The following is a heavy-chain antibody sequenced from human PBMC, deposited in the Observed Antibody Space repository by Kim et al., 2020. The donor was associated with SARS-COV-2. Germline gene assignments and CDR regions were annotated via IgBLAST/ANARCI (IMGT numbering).Heavy chain of an antibody. CDR3: ARRGGYYGMDV. Sequence: NYNPSLKSRVTISVDTSKNQFSLKLSSVTAADTAVYYCARRGGYYGMDVWGQGTTVTVSS. D-gene: IGHD3-10*01. V-gene: IGHV4-61*07. J-gene: IGHJ6*02.